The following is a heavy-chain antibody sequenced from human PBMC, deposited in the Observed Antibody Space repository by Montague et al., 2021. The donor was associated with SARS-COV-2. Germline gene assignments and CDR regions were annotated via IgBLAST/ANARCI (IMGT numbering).Heavy chain of an antibody. V-gene: IGHV6-1*01. J-gene: IGHJ4*02. Sequence: CAISGDSVSSIRPARSSDKHSPSRRFHQLPISYLRPNWKYDYAASVAGRVTVNPDTSKNQVSLELRSVTPEDTAVYYCSRIAFAVIPHWGQGTLVTVSS. CDR1: GDSVSSIRPA. D-gene: IGHD3-16*01. CDR3: SRIAFAVIPH. CDR2: SYLRPNWKY.